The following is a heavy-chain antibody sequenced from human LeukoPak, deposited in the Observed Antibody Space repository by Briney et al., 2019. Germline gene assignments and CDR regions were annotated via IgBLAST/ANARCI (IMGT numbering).Heavy chain of an antibody. D-gene: IGHD4-23*01. Sequence: GGSLRLSCAASGFTFSDYYMSWIRQAPGKGLEWVSYISSSGSTIYYADSVKGRFTISRDNAKNSLYLQMNSLRAEDTAVYYCARAWRTVVRPVDYWGQGTLVTVSS. CDR3: ARAWRTVVRPVDY. J-gene: IGHJ4*02. V-gene: IGHV3-11*01. CDR1: GFTFSDYY. CDR2: ISSSGSTI.